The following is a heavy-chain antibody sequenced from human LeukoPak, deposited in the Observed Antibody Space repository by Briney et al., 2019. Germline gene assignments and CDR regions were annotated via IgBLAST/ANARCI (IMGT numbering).Heavy chain of an antibody. CDR2: ISWNSGSI. D-gene: IGHD7-27*01. CDR3: AKATPSGVSWGNYYFDY. CDR1: GFTFDDYA. Sequence: GRSLRLSCAASGFTFDDYAMHWVRQAPGKGLEWVSGISWNSGSIGYADSVKGRFTISRDNAKNSLYLQMNSLRAEVMALYYCAKATPSGVSWGNYYFDYWGQGTLVTVSS. V-gene: IGHV3-9*03. J-gene: IGHJ4*02.